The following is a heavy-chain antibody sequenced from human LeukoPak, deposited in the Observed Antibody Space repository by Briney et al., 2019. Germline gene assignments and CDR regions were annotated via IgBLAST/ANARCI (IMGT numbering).Heavy chain of an antibody. J-gene: IGHJ4*02. V-gene: IGHV3-48*02. D-gene: IGHD1-1*01. CDR3: ASGAMTNWYYFDY. Sequence: GGSLRLSCAASGFTFSSYSMNWVRQAPGKGLEWVSYISSSSSTIYYADSVKGRFTISRDNAKNSLYLQMNSLRDEDTAVYCCASGAMTNWYYFDYWGQGTLVTVSS. CDR1: GFTFSSYS. CDR2: ISSSSSTI.